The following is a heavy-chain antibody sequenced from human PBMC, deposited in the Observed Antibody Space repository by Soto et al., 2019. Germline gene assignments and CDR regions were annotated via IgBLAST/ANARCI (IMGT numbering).Heavy chain of an antibody. J-gene: IGHJ4*02. V-gene: IGHV4-30-2*01. D-gene: IGHD6-13*01. CDR3: ARGQGAAAGHSNFDY. CDR1: GGSXSGTTYS. Sequence: TLSLTCAVSGGSXSGTTYSWSWIRQPPGKGLEWIGYIYDSGNTYYNPSLKSQFSISVDRSKNQFSLKLSSVTAADTAVYYCARGQGAAAGHSNFDYWGQGALVTVSS. CDR2: IYDSGNT.